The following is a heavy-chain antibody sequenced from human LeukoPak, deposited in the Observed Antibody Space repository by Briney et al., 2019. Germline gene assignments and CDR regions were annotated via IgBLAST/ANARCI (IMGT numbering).Heavy chain of an antibody. Sequence: SETLSLTCTVSGGSISSSSYYWAWIRQPPGKGLEWIGSIYYTGSTYYNPSLKSRVTISVDTSKNQFSLRLSSVTAADTAVYYCAKMEGGSYPLYYFDYWGQGTLVTVSS. CDR2: IYYTGST. J-gene: IGHJ4*02. CDR1: GGSISSSSYY. D-gene: IGHD1-26*01. V-gene: IGHV4-39*07. CDR3: AKMEGGSYPLYYFDY.